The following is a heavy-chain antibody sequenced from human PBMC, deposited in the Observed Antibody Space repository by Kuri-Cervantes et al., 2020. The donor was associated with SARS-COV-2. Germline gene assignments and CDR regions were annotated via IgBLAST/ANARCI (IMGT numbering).Heavy chain of an antibody. CDR1: GYIFTSYW. J-gene: IGHJ4*02. D-gene: IGHD3-16*01. V-gene: IGHV5-10-1*01. CDR3: ATRYGHSFAYGY. Sequence: SCKGSGYIFTSYWISWVRQMPGKGLEWMGGIDPSDSETNYSPSFEGHVTMSVDKSINTAYLQWSSLKASDTAMYYCATRYGHSFAYGYWGQGSLVTVSS. CDR2: IDPSDSET.